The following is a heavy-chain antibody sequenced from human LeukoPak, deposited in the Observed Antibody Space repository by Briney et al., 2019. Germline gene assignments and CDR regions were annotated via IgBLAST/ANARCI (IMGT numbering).Heavy chain of an antibody. Sequence: GASVKDSCRASGYSLTGYHMHWVRQAPGQGLEWMGRINPNSGDTNYAQKFQGRVTMTRDTSISTAYMELSRLRSDDTAVYYCARDYCSSTSCLFDYWGQGTLVTVSS. CDR2: INPNSGDT. J-gene: IGHJ4*02. D-gene: IGHD2-2*01. V-gene: IGHV1-2*06. CDR3: ARDYCSSTSCLFDY. CDR1: GYSLTGYH.